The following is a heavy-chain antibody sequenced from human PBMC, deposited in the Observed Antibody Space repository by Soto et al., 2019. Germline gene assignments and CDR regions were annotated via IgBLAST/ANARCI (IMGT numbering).Heavy chain of an antibody. CDR1: GASISSANW. D-gene: IGHD6-19*01. V-gene: IGHV4-4*02. CDR3: ARDLPDDRQWLARGLDY. J-gene: IGHJ4*02. CDR2: IYYSGTT. Sequence: QVQLQESGPGLVEPSGTLSLTCAVSGASISSANWWTWVRQPPGKGLEWVGEIYYSGTTNYNTSLESRVTMSVDKYRNQFSLKMSSVTAADTAVYYCARDLPDDRQWLARGLDYWGQGILVTVSS.